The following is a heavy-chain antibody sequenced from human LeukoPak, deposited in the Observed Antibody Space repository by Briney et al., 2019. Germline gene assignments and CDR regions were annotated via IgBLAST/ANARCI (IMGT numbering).Heavy chain of an antibody. V-gene: IGHV3-21*01. D-gene: IGHD5-24*01. CDR2: ISSSSYI. CDR1: GFTFSSYG. CDR3: ARVEMATIWYFDL. Sequence: GGSLRLSCAASGFTFSSYGMHWVRQAPGKGLEWVSSISSSSYIYYADSVKGRFTISRDNAKNSLYLQMSSLRSEDTAMYYCARVEMATIWYFDLWGRGTLVTVSS. J-gene: IGHJ2*01.